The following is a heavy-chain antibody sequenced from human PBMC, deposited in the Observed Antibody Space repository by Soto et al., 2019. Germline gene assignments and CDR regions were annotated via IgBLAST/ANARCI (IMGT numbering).Heavy chain of an antibody. D-gene: IGHD3-10*01. J-gene: IGHJ6*02. Sequence: SVKVSCKASGGIFSSFTISWVRQAPGQGLEWLGGIIPIFDTPTYAQNFQGRVTITADKSTNTVYMELSSLRSEDTAVYYCATHGATTMARGAMKHYYYVMDVWGQGTTVTVSS. V-gene: IGHV1-69*06. CDR2: IIPIFDTP. CDR1: GGIFSSFT. CDR3: ATHGATTMARGAMKHYYYVMDV.